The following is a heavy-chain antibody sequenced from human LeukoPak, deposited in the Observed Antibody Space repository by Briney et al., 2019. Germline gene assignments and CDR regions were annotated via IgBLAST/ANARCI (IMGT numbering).Heavy chain of an antibody. D-gene: IGHD2-8*01. V-gene: IGHV3-21*01. CDR2: ISSSGSYI. Sequence: GGSLRLSCAASGFTSSSNTMNWVRQTPEKGLEWVSSISSSGSYIYYADSVKGRVTISRDNAKNPLYLQMNSLRAEDTAVYYCARGDIVLMVYPFDPWGQGTLVTVSS. CDR3: ARGDIVLMVYPFDP. CDR1: GFTSSSNT. J-gene: IGHJ5*02.